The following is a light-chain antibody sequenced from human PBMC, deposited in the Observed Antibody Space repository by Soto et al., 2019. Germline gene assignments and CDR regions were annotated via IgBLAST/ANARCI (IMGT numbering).Light chain of an antibody. Sequence: DIQMTQSPSTLSASVGARVTITCRYSQSISSWSAWYQQKPGKAPKLLIYKESSLESGVASRFSGSGSGTEFTLIISSLQPDDFAPYFCQQYNSYSLFTFGPGNKVDIK. CDR2: KES. V-gene: IGKV1-5*03. CDR3: QQYNSYSLFT. J-gene: IGKJ3*01. CDR1: QSISSW.